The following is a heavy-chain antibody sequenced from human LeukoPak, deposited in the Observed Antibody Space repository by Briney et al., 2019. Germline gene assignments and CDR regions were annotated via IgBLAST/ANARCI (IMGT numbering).Heavy chain of an antibody. Sequence: ASVTVSCKASGYTFTSYDINWVRQATGQGLEWMGWMNPNSGNTGYAQKFQGRVTMTRNTSKSTAYMELSSLRSEDTAVYYCARGYYYDSSGYYYAEYFQHWGQGTLVTVSS. D-gene: IGHD3-22*01. CDR2: MNPNSGNT. V-gene: IGHV1-8*01. J-gene: IGHJ1*01. CDR1: GYTFTSYD. CDR3: ARGYYYDSSGYYYAEYFQH.